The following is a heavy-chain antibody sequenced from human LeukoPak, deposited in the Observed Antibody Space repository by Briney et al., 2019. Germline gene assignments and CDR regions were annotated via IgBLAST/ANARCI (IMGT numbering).Heavy chain of an antibody. V-gene: IGHV3-23*01. Sequence: GESLRLSCAASGFTFSNYAMSWVRQAPGKGLEWVSAILGSGVTTYYADSVKGRFTVSRDNSKSTLYLQMNTLRAEDTALYYCAKWGDYDVLTGYYVPDYWGQGTLVTVSS. CDR1: GFTFSNYA. J-gene: IGHJ4*02. CDR2: ILGSGVTT. CDR3: AKWGDYDVLTGYYVPDY. D-gene: IGHD3-9*01.